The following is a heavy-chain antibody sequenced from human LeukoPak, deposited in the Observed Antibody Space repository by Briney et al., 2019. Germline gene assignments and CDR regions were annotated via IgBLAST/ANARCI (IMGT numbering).Heavy chain of an antibody. Sequence: GASVKVSCKASGYTFTSYDINWVRQATGQGLEWMGWMNPNSGNTGYAQKFQDRVTMTRNTSISTAYMELSSLRSEDTAVYYCARSDFWSGYYTGGMDVWGQGTTVTVSS. V-gene: IGHV1-8*01. D-gene: IGHD3-3*01. CDR1: GYTFTSYD. J-gene: IGHJ6*02. CDR3: ARSDFWSGYYTGGMDV. CDR2: MNPNSGNT.